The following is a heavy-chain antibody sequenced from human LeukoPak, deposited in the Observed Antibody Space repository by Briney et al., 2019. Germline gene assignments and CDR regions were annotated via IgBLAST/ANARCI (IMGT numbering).Heavy chain of an antibody. D-gene: IGHD6-19*01. CDR3: ASSRSGWIYFDY. Sequence: GGSLRLSCAASGFTFSSYAMHWVRQAPGKGLEWVAVISYDGNNKYYADSVKGRFTISRDNSKNTLYLQMSSLRVEDTAVYYCASSRSGWIYFDYWGQGTLATVSS. CDR1: GFTFSSYA. CDR2: ISYDGNNK. J-gene: IGHJ4*02. V-gene: IGHV3-30*15.